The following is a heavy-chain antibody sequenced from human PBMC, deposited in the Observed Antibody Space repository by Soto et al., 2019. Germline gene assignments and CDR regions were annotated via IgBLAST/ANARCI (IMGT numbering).Heavy chain of an antibody. J-gene: IGHJ4*02. D-gene: IGHD3-3*01. CDR3: TRVDDYDFWSGYYGSFDY. CDR2: IRSKAYGGTT. V-gene: IGHV3-49*04. CDR1: GFTFGDYA. Sequence: TGGSLRLSCTASGFTFGDYAMSWVRQAPGKGLEWVGFIRSKAYGGTTEYAASVKGRFTISRDESKSIAYLQMNSLKTEDTAVYYFTRVDDYDFWSGYYGSFDYWGQGTLVTVSS.